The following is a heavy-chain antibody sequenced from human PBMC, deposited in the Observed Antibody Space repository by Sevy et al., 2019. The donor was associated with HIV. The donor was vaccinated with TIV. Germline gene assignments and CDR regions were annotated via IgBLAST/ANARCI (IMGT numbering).Heavy chain of an antibody. V-gene: IGHV1-18*01. D-gene: IGHD3-22*01. Sequence: ASVKVSCKASGYTFTNYGVSWVRQAPGQGLEWMGWISGYNGNTNYAQSLQGRVTMTTDKSTTTAYMELGSLRSDDTAVYYCARDDYDSSGYYSNIAYWGQGTLVTV. J-gene: IGHJ4*02. CDR1: GYTFTNYG. CDR2: ISGYNGNT. CDR3: ARDDYDSSGYYSNIAY.